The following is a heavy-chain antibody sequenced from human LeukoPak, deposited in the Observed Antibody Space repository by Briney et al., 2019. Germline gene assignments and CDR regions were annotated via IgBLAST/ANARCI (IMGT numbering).Heavy chain of an antibody. CDR1: GFTFSSYA. V-gene: IGHV3-30*04. J-gene: IGHJ4*02. Sequence: GGSLRLSCAASGFTFSSYAMHWVRQAPGKGLEWVAVISYDGSNKYYADSVKGRFTISRDNSKNTLYLQVNSLRAEDTAVYYCARQWLVNGWGQGTLVTVSS. CDR3: ARQWLVNG. D-gene: IGHD6-19*01. CDR2: ISYDGSNK.